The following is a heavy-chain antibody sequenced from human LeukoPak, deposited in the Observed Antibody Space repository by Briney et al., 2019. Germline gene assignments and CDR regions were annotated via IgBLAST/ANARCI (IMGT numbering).Heavy chain of an antibody. CDR1: GGSFSDYY. Sequence: PSETLSLTCAVYGGSFSDYYWSWIRQPPGEGLEWIGEINHSGSTNYNPSLKSRVTISVDTSKNHFSLKLSSVTAADTAVYYCARARQGWNYYGSGSYFDYWGQGTLVTVSS. J-gene: IGHJ4*02. V-gene: IGHV4-34*01. D-gene: IGHD3-10*01. CDR3: ARARQGWNYYGSGSYFDY. CDR2: INHSGST.